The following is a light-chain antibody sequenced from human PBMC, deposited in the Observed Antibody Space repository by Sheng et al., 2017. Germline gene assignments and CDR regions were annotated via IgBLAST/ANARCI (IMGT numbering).Light chain of an antibody. CDR3: HQYYDWPRT. V-gene: IGKV3-15*01. CDR2: GAS. CDR1: QSIGSN. Sequence: EVMMTQSPATLSVSPGERATLSCRASQSIGSNLAWYQHIPGQAPRLLVYGASTRATGIPARFSGTGSGTEFTLTISSLQSEDFAVYYCHQYYDWPRTFGQG. J-gene: IGKJ1*01.